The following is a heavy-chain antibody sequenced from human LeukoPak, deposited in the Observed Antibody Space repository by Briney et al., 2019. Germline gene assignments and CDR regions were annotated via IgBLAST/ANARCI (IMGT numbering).Heavy chain of an antibody. J-gene: IGHJ4*02. CDR3: ARVSGYYGTGTYYLDN. CDR2: IYSSGGA. V-gene: IGHV4-30-4*08. CDR1: GGSISSGDFY. D-gene: IGHD3-10*01. Sequence: SETLSLTCTVSGGSISSGDFYWGWIRQSPGKGLQWIGYIYSSGGAYYYPSLSGRLTISLDKSKNQFSLKVTSVTAADTAVYYCARVSGYYGTGTYYLDNWGQGTLVTVSS.